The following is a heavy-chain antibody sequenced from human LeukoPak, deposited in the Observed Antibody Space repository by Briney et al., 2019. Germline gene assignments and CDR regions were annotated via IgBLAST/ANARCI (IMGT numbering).Heavy chain of an antibody. D-gene: IGHD1-26*01. J-gene: IGHJ4*02. CDR3: ARERGSYHRLTQKPPYFDY. V-gene: IGHV1-18*01. CDR1: GYSFTSYG. CDR2: ISAYHGNT. Sequence: ASETVSCQASGYSFTSYGISWVRQAPGPGIEWLGWISAYHGNTNHAQKLQGRVTMTTDTSTSTAYMELRSLRSDDTAVYYCARERGSYHRLTQKPPYFDYWGQGTLVTVSS.